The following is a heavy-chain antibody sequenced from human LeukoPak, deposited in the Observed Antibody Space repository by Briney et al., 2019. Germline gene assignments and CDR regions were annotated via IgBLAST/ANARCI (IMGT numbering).Heavy chain of an antibody. Sequence: GGSLRLSCAASGFTFNSYGMFWVRQAPGKGLEWVAFIWPDGSNKLYGDSVKGRFTISRDNSKNTVYLQMNSLRAEDTAVYYCARDYCATTSCLESWGQGTLVTVSS. J-gene: IGHJ4*02. CDR2: IWPDGSNK. CDR1: GFTFNSYG. V-gene: IGHV3-33*01. CDR3: ARDYCATTSCLES. D-gene: IGHD2-2*01.